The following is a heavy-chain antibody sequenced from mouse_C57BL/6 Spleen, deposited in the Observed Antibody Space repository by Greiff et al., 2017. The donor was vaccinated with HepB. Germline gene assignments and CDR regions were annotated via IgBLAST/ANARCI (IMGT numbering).Heavy chain of an antibody. CDR1: GYAFSSSW. Sequence: VQLKESGPELVKPGASVKISCKASGYAFSSSWMNWVKQRPGKGLEWIGRIYPGDGDTNYNGKFKGKATLTADKSSSTAYMQLSSLTSEDSAVYFCARNYYGSSYVDFDVWGTGTTVTVSS. J-gene: IGHJ1*03. D-gene: IGHD1-1*01. V-gene: IGHV1-82*01. CDR3: ARNYYGSSYVDFDV. CDR2: IYPGDGDT.